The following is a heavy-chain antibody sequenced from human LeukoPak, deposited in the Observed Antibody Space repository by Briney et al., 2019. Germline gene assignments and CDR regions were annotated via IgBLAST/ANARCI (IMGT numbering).Heavy chain of an antibody. CDR1: GGSVSSAPYY. CDR3: ARDSAPFYGSSWYLGAFDI. V-gene: IGHV4-61*01. J-gene: IGHJ3*02. CDR2: IYHSGST. Sequence: KPSETLSLTCTVSGGSVSSAPYYWSWIRQPPGKGLEWIGEIYHSGSTNYNPSLKSRVTISVDKSKNQFSLKLSSVTAADTAVYYCARDSAPFYGSSWYLGAFDIWGQGTMVTVSS. D-gene: IGHD6-13*01.